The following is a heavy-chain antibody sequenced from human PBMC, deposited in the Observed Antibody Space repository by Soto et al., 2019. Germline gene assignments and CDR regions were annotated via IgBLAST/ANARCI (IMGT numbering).Heavy chain of an antibody. V-gene: IGHV4-31*03. CDR1: GGSISSGGYY. CDR3: ARDGSYYDFWSGMPPRVSYYYGRVF. D-gene: IGHD3-3*01. CDR2: IYYSGST. J-gene: IGHJ6*02. Sequence: SSETLSLTCTVSGGSISSGGYYWSWIRHHPGKGLEWIGYIYYSGSTYYNPSLKSRVNISVDTSKNKFSLKLSYVTAADTDVYYVARDGSYYDFWSGMPPRVSYYYGRVFWGQGTTVQVSS.